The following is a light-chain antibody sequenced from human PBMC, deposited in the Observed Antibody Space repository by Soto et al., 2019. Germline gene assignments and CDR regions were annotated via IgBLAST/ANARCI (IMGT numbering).Light chain of an antibody. CDR1: SSDVGAYNY. CDR2: DVS. V-gene: IGLV2-14*01. CDR3: CSYTTSSTVV. Sequence: QSALTQPASVSGSPGQSITISCTGTSSDVGAYNYVSWYQQYPGKAPKVIIYDVSNRPSGVSNRFAGSKSGNTASLTISGLQAEDEADYYGCSYTTSSTVVFGGGTQLTVL. J-gene: IGLJ7*01.